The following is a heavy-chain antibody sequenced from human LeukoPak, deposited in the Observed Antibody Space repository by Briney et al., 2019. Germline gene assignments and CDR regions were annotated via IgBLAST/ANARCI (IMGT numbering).Heavy chain of an antibody. J-gene: IGHJ4*02. CDR1: GGSFSGYY. D-gene: IGHD3-10*01. V-gene: IGHV4-34*01. CDR2: INHSGST. CDR3: ARLLSVRGVKALDY. Sequence: PSETLSLTCAVYGGSFSGYYWSWIRQPPGKGLEWIGEINHSGSTNYNPSLKSRVTISVDTSKNQFSLKLSSVTAADTAVYYCARLLSVRGVKALDYWGQGTLVTVSS.